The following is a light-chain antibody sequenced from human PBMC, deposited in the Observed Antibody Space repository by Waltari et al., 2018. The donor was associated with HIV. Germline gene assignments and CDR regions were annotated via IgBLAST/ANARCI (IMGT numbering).Light chain of an antibody. J-gene: IGKJ2*02. CDR3: QQLNNYPRT. CDR2: ATS. V-gene: IGKV1-9*01. Sequence: DIQFTQSPSFLSASVGDRVTITCRASQAINNYLAWYQQKTRKAPKLLIYATSTMQSGVPSRFSGSGSGTEYSLKVSSLQPEDFATYGGQQLNNYPRTFGQGTKLEIK. CDR1: QAINNY.